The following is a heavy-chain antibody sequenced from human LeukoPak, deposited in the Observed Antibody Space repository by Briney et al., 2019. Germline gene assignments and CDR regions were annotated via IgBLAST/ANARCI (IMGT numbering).Heavy chain of an antibody. J-gene: IGHJ4*02. V-gene: IGHV3-23*01. Sequence: GGSLRLSCAASGFTFSSYAMSWVRQAPGKGLEWVSAISGSGGSAYYADSVKGRFTISRGNSKNTLYLQMNSLRAEDTAVYYCARRGDNNGYFDYWGRGTLVTVSS. CDR1: GFTFSSYA. D-gene: IGHD3-22*01. CDR2: ISGSGGSA. CDR3: ARRGDNNGYFDY.